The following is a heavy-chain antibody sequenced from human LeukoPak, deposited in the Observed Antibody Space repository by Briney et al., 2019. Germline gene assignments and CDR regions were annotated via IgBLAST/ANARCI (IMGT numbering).Heavy chain of an antibody. V-gene: IGHV3-21*01. D-gene: IGHD3-16*01. Sequence: PGGSLRLSCAASGFTFSSYSMNWVRQAPGKGLEWVSSISSSSSYIYYADSVKGRFTISGDNAKNSLYLQMNSLRAEDTAVYYCARKGSVGGNFDYWGQGTLVTVSS. CDR3: ARKGSVGGNFDY. J-gene: IGHJ4*02. CDR1: GFTFSSYS. CDR2: ISSSSSYI.